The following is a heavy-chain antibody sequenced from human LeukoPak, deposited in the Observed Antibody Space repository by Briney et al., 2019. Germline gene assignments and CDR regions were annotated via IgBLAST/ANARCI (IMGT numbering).Heavy chain of an antibody. V-gene: IGHV3-53*01. D-gene: IGHD2-21*01. CDR3: ARGALLYYFGY. Sequence: GGSLRLSCAASGFTVSSNYMSWVSQSPGKGLEWVSVIYSGGSTYYADSVKGRFTISRDNSKNTLYLQMSSLRAEDTAVYYCARGALLYYFGYWGQGTLVTVSS. CDR2: IYSGGST. J-gene: IGHJ4*02. CDR1: GFTVSSNY.